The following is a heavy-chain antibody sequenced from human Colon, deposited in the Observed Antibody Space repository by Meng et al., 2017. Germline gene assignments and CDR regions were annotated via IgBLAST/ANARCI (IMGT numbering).Heavy chain of an antibody. Sequence: SETLSLTCTVSGGSPSSFYWTWIRQPPGQGLESLGYIYYTGGTYYSPSLKSRVTLSVDRSRNQFYLNLTSVTAADTAVYYCARVRYCSSTSCLYYFDYWGQGTLVTVSS. CDR2: IYYTGGT. D-gene: IGHD2-2*01. CDR1: GGSPSSFY. J-gene: IGHJ4*02. CDR3: ARVRYCSSTSCLYYFDY. V-gene: IGHV4-59*01.